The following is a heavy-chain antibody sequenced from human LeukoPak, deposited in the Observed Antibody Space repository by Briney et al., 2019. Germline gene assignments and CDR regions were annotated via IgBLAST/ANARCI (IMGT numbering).Heavy chain of an antibody. Sequence: GSLRLSCAASGFTFSSYWMSWVRRSPAKGLEWIGSIYYSGSTYNNPSLRSRITISVDTSNNHFSLELTSVTAADTAVYYCARHLMFRDSTYGPHLDYWGQGTLVTDSS. CDR3: ARHLMFRDSTYGPHLDY. J-gene: IGHJ4*02. CDR1: GFTFSSYW. V-gene: IGHV4-39*01. D-gene: IGHD3-10*01. CDR2: IYYSGST.